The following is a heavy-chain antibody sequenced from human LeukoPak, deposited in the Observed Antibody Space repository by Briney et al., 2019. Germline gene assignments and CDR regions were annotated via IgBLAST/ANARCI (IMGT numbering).Heavy chain of an antibody. CDR1: GFTFSTYW. Sequence: GGSLRLSCAASGFTFSTYWMHWVRQAPGKGLVWVSRIKSDGSTNYTDSVKGRFTISRDNANNTLSLQMNSLRPEDTGVYYCARAPSEIGGYYPEYFRHWGQGTLVTVSS. CDR2: IKSDGST. CDR3: ARAPSEIGGYYPEYFRH. V-gene: IGHV3-74*01. J-gene: IGHJ1*01. D-gene: IGHD3-22*01.